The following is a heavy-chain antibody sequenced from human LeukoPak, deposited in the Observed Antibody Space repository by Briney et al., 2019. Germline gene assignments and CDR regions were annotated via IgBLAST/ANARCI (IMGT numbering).Heavy chain of an antibody. CDR2: IYYSGST. Sequence: SETLSLTCSVSGDSITGYSWSWIRQTPGKGLEWIGYIYYSGSTNYNPSLKSRVTISVDTSKNQFSLKLSSVTAADTAVYYCAGVLGSYWGYYYYYYMDVWGKGTTVTVSS. CDR3: AGVLGSYWGYYYYYYMDV. CDR1: GDSITGYS. J-gene: IGHJ6*03. D-gene: IGHD3-16*01. V-gene: IGHV4-59*01.